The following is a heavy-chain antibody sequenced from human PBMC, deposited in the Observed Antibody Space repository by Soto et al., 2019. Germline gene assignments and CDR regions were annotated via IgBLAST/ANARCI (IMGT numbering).Heavy chain of an antibody. V-gene: IGHV3-74*01. D-gene: IGHD6-19*01. CDR1: GLTFSSSW. J-gene: IGHJ4*02. Sequence: EVQLVESGGGLVQPGGSLRLSCAASGLTFSSSWMHLVRQAPGTGLEWVSRIKSDGSTTNYADSVKGRFTISRDNAKNTRYLQMNSLRAEDTAVYYCARGPTGWYGYDYWGQGTLVTVSS. CDR3: ARGPTGWYGYDY. CDR2: IKSDGSTT.